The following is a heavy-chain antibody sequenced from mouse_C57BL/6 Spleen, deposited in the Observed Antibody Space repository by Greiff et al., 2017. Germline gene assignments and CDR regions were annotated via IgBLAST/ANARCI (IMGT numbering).Heavy chain of an antibody. D-gene: IGHD1-1*01. Sequence: VQLQQSGPELVKPGASVKISCKASGYTFTDYYMNWVKQSHGKSLEWIGDINPNNGGTSYNQKFKGKATLTVDKSSSTAYMELRSLTSEDSAVYYCARGGGYYGSSSAWFAYWGQGTLVTVSA. J-gene: IGHJ3*01. V-gene: IGHV1-26*01. CDR1: GYTFTDYY. CDR2: INPNNGGT. CDR3: ARGGGYYGSSSAWFAY.